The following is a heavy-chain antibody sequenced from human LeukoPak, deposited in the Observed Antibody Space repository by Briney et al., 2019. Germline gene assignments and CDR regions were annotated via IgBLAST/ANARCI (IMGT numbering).Heavy chain of an antibody. J-gene: IGHJ6*03. CDR1: GFTFSGSP. CDR2: IRNKANSYAT. D-gene: IGHD3-16*02. CDR3: SRSPIDYYYYYTDV. Sequence: GGSLKLSCAASGFTFSGSPIHWVRQASGTGLEWVGRIRNKANSYATEYAASVKGRFTISRDDSKNTAYLQMSGLKSEDTAVYYCSRSPIDYYYYYTDVWGKGTTVTVSS. V-gene: IGHV3-73*01.